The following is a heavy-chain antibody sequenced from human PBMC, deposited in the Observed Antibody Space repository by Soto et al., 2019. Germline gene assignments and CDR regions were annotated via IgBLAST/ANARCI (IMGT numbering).Heavy chain of an antibody. CDR2: INTDNGNT. CDR1: GYIFTSYG. V-gene: IGHV1-18*04. CDR3: ARASEYSSSAYYFDY. J-gene: IGHJ4*02. D-gene: IGHD6-6*01. Sequence: ASVKVSCKASGYIFTSYGISWVRQAPGQGLEWMGWINTDNGNTKYAQKFEGRVTMTRDTSISTAYMELSRLRSDDTAVYYCARASEYSSSAYYFDYWGQGTLVTVSS.